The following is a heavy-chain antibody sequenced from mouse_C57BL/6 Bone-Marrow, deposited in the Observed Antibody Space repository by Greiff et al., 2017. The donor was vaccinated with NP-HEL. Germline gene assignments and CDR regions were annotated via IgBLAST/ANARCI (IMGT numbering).Heavy chain of an antibody. J-gene: IGHJ2*01. CDR2: IYPGDGDT. Sequence: QVQLQQSGPELVKPGASVKISCKASGYAFSSSWMNWVKQRPGKGLEWIGRIYPGDGDTNYNGKFKGKATLTADKSSSTAYMQLSSLTSEDSAVYVWARGALDEEYEKGYYFDNWGQGTTLTVSS. V-gene: IGHV1-82*01. CDR3: ARGALDEEYEKGYYFDN. D-gene: IGHD5-2*01. CDR1: GYAFSSSW.